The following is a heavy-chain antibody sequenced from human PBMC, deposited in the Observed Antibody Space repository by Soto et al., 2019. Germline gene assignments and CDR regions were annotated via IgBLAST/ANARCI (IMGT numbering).Heavy chain of an antibody. J-gene: IGHJ5*02. Sequence: KKLGASVKVSCKASGYTFTSYGISWVRQAPGQGLEWMGWISAYNGNTNYAQKLQGRVTMTTDTSTSTAYMELRSLRSDDTAVYYCARLPGPVVVPDINWFDPWGQGTLVTVSS. CDR3: ARLPGPVVVPDINWFDP. CDR1: GYTFTSYG. CDR2: ISAYNGNT. D-gene: IGHD2-2*01. V-gene: IGHV1-18*01.